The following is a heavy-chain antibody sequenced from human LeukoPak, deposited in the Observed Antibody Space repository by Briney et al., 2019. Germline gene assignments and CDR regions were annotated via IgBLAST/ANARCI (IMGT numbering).Heavy chain of an antibody. CDR1: GFTFSSYA. D-gene: IGHD3-3*01. J-gene: IGHJ4*02. Sequence: GGSLRLSCAASGFTFSSYAMSWVRQAPGKGLEWVSAISGRGGSTYYADSVKGRFTISRDNSKNTLYLQMNSLRAEDTAVYYCAKDRARRYDFWSGYSPLYVDYWGQGTLVTVSS. CDR3: AKDRARRYDFWSGYSPLYVDY. CDR2: ISGRGGST. V-gene: IGHV3-23*01.